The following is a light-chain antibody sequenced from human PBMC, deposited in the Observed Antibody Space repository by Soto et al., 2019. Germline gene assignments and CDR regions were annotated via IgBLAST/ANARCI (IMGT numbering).Light chain of an antibody. V-gene: IGLV2-14*01. Sequence: QSVLTQPASVSESPGQSITISCTGTSSDVGGYVSWYQQYPGKAPKVMIYDVSNRPSGVSNRFSGSKSGNTASLTISGLQAEDEADYYCSSYTSSSTYVFGSGTKVTV. J-gene: IGLJ1*01. CDR2: DVS. CDR3: SSYTSSSTYV. CDR1: SSDVGGY.